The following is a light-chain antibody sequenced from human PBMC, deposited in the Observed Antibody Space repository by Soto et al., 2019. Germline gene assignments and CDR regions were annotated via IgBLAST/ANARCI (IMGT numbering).Light chain of an antibody. J-gene: IGKJ4*01. CDR2: WAS. CDR1: QNILNSPDKRYY. V-gene: IGKV4-1*01. CDR3: QRYYSSPQIP. Sequence: DIVMNQSPDSLVVSLGERATINCRSSQNILNSPDKRYYLAWYQQKSGQPPKLLIYWASTRESGVPVRFSGSESGTDFTLTISCLQAEDVAVYYCQRYYSSPQIPCGGGTKVEIK.